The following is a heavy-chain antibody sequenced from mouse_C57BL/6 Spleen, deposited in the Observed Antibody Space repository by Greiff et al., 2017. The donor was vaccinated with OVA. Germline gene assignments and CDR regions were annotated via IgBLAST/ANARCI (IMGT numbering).Heavy chain of an antibody. CDR2: IYPGSGNT. Sequence: QVQLQQSGAELVRPGASVKLSCKASGYTFTDYYINWVKQRPGQGLEWIARIYPGSGNTYYNEKFKGKATLTAEKSSSTAYMQLSSLTSEASAVYFCARGGGAYWGQGTLVTVSA. V-gene: IGHV1-76*01. CDR1: GYTFTDYY. CDR3: ARGGGAY. J-gene: IGHJ3*01.